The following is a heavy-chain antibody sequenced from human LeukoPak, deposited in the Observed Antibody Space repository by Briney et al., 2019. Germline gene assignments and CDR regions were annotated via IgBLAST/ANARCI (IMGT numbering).Heavy chain of an antibody. CDR1: GGSITSYY. CDR3: ARLRTGSGWQRVNWFDP. CDR2: IYTSGVT. Sequence: PSETLSLTCTVSGGSITSYYWSWIRQPAGKRLEWIGLIYTSGVTKYNPSLKSRATVSVDRSKNQFSLRLSSVTAADTAVYYCARLRTGSGWQRVNWFDPWGQGTLVTVSS. J-gene: IGHJ5*02. V-gene: IGHV4-4*07. D-gene: IGHD6-19*01.